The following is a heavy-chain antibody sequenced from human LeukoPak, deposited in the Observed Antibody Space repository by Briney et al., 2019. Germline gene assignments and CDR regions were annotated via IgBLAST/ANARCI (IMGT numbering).Heavy chain of an antibody. CDR2: IYSGGST. V-gene: IGHV3-53*01. CDR3: ARDRRFGELSVGFDP. Sequence: GGSLRLSCAASGFTASSNYMSWVRQAPGKGLEWVSVIYSGGSTYYADSVKGRFTISRDNSKNTLYLQMNSLRAEDTAVYYCARDRRFGELSVGFDPWGQGTLVTVSS. D-gene: IGHD3-10*01. CDR1: GFTASSNY. J-gene: IGHJ5*02.